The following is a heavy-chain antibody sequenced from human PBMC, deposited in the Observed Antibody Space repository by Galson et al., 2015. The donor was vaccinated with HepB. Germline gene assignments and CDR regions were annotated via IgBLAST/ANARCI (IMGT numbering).Heavy chain of an antibody. CDR2: INPSGGT. CDR1: GYTFTGYY. D-gene: IGHD4-17*01. Sequence: SVKVSCKASGYTFTGYYIHWVRQAPGQGLEWMGIINPSGGTNYAQKFQGRVTMTRDTSTSTVYMELSSLRSEDTAVYFCARGSTVTTNAKYYFDYWGQGTLVTVSS. J-gene: IGHJ4*02. CDR3: ARGSTVTTNAKYYFDY. V-gene: IGHV1-46*03.